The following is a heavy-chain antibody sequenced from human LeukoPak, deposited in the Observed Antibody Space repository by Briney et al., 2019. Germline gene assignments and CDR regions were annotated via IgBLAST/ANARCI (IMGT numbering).Heavy chain of an antibody. CDR2: ISGSGGST. J-gene: IGHJ1*01. D-gene: IGHD5/OR15-5a*01. CDR3: AKLPHSIYEKYFQH. V-gene: IGHV3-23*01. CDR1: GFTFSSYT. Sequence: GGSLRLSCAASGFTFSSYTMSWVRQAPGKGLEWVSAISGSGGSTYYADSVKGRFTISRDHSKNTLYLQMSSLRAEDTAVYYCAKLPHSIYEKYFQHWGQGTLVTVSS.